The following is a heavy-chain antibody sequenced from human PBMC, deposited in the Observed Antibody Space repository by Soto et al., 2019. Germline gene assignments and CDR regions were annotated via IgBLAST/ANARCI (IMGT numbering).Heavy chain of an antibody. CDR2: IYYSGST. CDR1: GGSISSGGYY. D-gene: IGHD3-22*01. J-gene: IGHJ6*02. Sequence: QVQLQESGPGLVKPSQTLSLTWTVSGGSISSGGYYWSWVRQHPGKGVEWIGYIYYSGSTYYNPSLNSRVTISVDTSKYQFSLKLSSVTAADTAVYYCARHNYDSSGTAVDVWGQGTTVTVSS. CDR3: ARHNYDSSGTAVDV. V-gene: IGHV4-31*02.